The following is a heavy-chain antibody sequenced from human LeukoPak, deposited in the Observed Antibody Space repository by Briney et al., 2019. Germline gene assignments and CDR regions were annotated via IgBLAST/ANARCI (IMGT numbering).Heavy chain of an antibody. D-gene: IGHD3-16*01. CDR1: GFTFGSHG. Sequence: PGGSLRLSCAASGFTFGSHGMHWVRQAPGKGLEWVAVIWYDGSNKYYADSVKGRFTISRDNSKNMLFLQMNSLTLEDTAVYYCARWGDGKKFDYWGQGTLLTVSS. V-gene: IGHV3-33*01. CDR3: ARWGDGKKFDY. CDR2: IWYDGSNK. J-gene: IGHJ4*02.